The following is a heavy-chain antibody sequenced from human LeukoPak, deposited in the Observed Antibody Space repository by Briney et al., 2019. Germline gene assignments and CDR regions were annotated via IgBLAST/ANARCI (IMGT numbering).Heavy chain of an antibody. CDR2: INQDGNEK. J-gene: IGHJ4*02. Sequence: GGSLRLSCIGSGLTFNPYWMMWVRQAPGKGLEWVANINQDGNEKNYVDSVKGQFTISRGNSKSSLFLQMTSLKTEDTAVYYCATSLYKWRGYSGNDHDYWGQGTLVHVSS. V-gene: IGHV3-7*01. CDR3: ATSLYKWRGYSGNDHDY. CDR1: GLTFNPYW. D-gene: IGHD5-12*01.